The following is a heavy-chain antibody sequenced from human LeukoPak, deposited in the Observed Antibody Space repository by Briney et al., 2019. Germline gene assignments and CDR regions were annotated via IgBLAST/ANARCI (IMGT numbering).Heavy chain of an antibody. CDR3: TRDPYYYDISGYYPAFDY. J-gene: IGHJ4*02. CDR2: INTDGSST. D-gene: IGHD3-22*01. V-gene: IGHV3-74*01. CDR1: GVTFSSYW. Sequence: GGSLRLSCAASGVTFSSYWMHWLRQAPGKGLVWVSRINTDGSSTNYADSVKGRFTISRDNAKNTLYLQMNSLRAEDTAVYYCTRDPYYYDISGYYPAFDYWGQGTLVTVSS.